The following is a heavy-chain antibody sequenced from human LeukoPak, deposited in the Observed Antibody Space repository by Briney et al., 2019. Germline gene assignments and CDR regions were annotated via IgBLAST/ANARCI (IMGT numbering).Heavy chain of an antibody. CDR3: AKATVAGRRGSWYYFDY. V-gene: IGHV3-23*01. J-gene: IGHJ4*02. CDR1: GFTFSSYA. CDR2: ISGSGGST. D-gene: IGHD6-19*01. Sequence: GGSLRLSCAASGFTFSSYAMSWVRQAPGKGLEWVSAISGSGGSTYYADSVKGRFTISRDNSKNTLYLQMNSLRAEDTAVYYCAKATVAGRRGSWYYFDYWGREPWSPSPQ.